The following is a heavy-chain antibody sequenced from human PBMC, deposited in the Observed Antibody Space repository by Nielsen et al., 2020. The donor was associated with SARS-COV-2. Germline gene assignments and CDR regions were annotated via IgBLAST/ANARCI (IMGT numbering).Heavy chain of an antibody. V-gene: IGHV3-7*01. Sequence: GESLKISCAASGFTFSSYWMSWVRQAPGKGLEWVANIKQDGSEKYYVDSVKGRFTISRDNSKNTLYLQMNSLRAEDTAVYYCARDLTYYYGSGDPDYWGQGTLVTVSS. J-gene: IGHJ4*02. CDR2: IKQDGSEK. CDR1: GFTFSSYW. D-gene: IGHD3-10*01. CDR3: ARDLTYYYGSGDPDY.